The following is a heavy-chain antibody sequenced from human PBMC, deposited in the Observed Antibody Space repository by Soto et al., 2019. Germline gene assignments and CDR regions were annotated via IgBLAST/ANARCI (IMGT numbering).Heavy chain of an antibody. D-gene: IGHD1-20*01. J-gene: IGHJ4*02. CDR3: ARGSGDNCFDN. V-gene: IGHV3-33*01. CDR2: IWYDGSKK. Sequence: QVQLVESGGGVVQPGWSLRLSCAVSGFTLSSYGMHWARQAPGKGLEWVAVIWYDGSKKYYVDSVKGRFTVSRDNSKITLYLQMNSLRAEDTAVYYCARGSGDNCFDNWGQGTLVTVSS. CDR1: GFTLSSYG.